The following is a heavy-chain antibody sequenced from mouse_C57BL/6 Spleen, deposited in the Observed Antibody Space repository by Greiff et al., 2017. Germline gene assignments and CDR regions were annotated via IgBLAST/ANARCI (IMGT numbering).Heavy chain of an antibody. V-gene: IGHV1-64*01. J-gene: IGHJ2*01. D-gene: IGHD3-2*02. Sequence: VQLQQPGAELVKPGASVKLSCKASGYTFTSYWMHWVKQRPGQGLEWIGMIHPNSGSTNYNEKFKSKATLTVDKSSSTAYMQLSSLTSEDSAVYYCAREGGDSAGSRDYWGQGTTRTVSS. CDR2: IHPNSGST. CDR1: GYTFTSYW. CDR3: AREGGDSAGSRDY.